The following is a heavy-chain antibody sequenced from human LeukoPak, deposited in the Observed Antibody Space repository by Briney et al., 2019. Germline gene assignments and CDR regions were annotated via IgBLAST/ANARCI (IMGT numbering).Heavy chain of an antibody. J-gene: IGHJ4*02. D-gene: IGHD6-6*01. V-gene: IGHV4-31*03. CDR1: GDSINSGGYF. CDR2: IYYSGST. Sequence: PSETLSLTCTVSGDSINSGGYFWSWIRQHPGKGLEWIGYIYYSGSTYYSPSLKSRVTISVDTSKNQFSLKLSSVTAADTAVYYCARFRSSQYYFDYWGQGTLVTVSS. CDR3: ARFRSSQYYFDY.